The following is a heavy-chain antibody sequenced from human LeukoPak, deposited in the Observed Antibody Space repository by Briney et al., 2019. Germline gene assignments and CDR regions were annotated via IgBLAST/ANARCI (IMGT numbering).Heavy chain of an antibody. CDR1: GASISDYY. J-gene: IGHJ4*02. Sequence: SETLSLTCNVSGASISDYYWSWIRQPPGKGLEWIGYIYYSGSTNYNPSLKSRVTISVDTSKNQFSLKLSSVTAADTAVYYCAREPPPQRWYPSYFDYWGQGTLVTVSS. V-gene: IGHV4-59*01. CDR2: IYYSGST. D-gene: IGHD4-23*01. CDR3: AREPPPQRWYPSYFDY.